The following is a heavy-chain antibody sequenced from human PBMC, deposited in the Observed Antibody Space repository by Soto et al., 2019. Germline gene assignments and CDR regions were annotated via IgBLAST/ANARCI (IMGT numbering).Heavy chain of an antibody. CDR1: GFVFKDIW. V-gene: IGHV3-15*07. Sequence: RLSCAASGFVFKDIWMNWVRQAPGKGLEGVGRIKTKGDGKPPEYAAPVKGRFIISRDHSKDTLYLQMNSLKTEDTAVYYCTTASAAAPYYWGQGTLVTVSS. J-gene: IGHJ4*02. CDR2: IKTKGDGKPP. CDR3: TTASAAAPYY. D-gene: IGHD2-2*01.